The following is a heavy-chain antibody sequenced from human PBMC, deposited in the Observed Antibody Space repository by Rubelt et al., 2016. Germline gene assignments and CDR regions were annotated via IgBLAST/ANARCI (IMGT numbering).Heavy chain of an antibody. CDR2: ISGEDGDT. CDR3: ATCIGTNWAGELLLGLDY. Sequence: QLVQSGAELKKPGASVILSCTASGYRFSGYGVSWVRQAPGQGLEWMGWISGEDGDTNYAHSLQGRVTMTIEKYTSTAYMERRSLRSDDTAVYYCATCIGTNWAGELLLGLDYWGQGTLVTVSS. J-gene: IGHJ4*02. D-gene: IGHD3-10*01. CDR1: GYRFSGYG. V-gene: IGHV1-18*04.